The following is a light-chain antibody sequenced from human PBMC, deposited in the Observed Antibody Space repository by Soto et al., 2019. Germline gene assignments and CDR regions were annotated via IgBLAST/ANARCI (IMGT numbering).Light chain of an antibody. CDR2: EVT. CDR1: SSDFGAYKS. CDR3: SSYTNSSTVV. Sequence: QSALTQPASVSGSPGQSITISCTGTSSDFGAYKSVSWYQQHPGEAPKLMIYEVTNRPSGVSNRFSGSKSGNTASLAIFGLQAEDEADYYCSSYTNSSTVVFGGGTQLTVL. J-gene: IGLJ2*01. V-gene: IGLV2-14*01.